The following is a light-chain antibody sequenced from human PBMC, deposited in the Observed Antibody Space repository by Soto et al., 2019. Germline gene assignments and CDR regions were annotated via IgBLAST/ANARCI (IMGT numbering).Light chain of an antibody. CDR3: QQYGTSPTT. CDR1: QRVRGDS. V-gene: IGKV3-20*01. Sequence: EIVFTQSPGTLSLSPGERATLSCRASQRVRGDSLAWYQQTPGQPPRLLIYAASSRATGIPGRFSGSGSGTDFTLTISRXEPEDFAVYYCQQYGTSPTTFGQGTKVDIK. CDR2: AAS. J-gene: IGKJ1*01.